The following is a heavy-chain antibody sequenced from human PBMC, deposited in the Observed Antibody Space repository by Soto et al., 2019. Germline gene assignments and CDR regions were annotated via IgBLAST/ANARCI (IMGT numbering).Heavy chain of an antibody. CDR3: ARKSSTSSWFDP. Sequence: GSVKVSGRASGYTCTSCCMHWVRQAPGQGLEWMGWISGYNGNTNYAQKFQARVTMTTDTSTRTAYMELRSLRSDDTALYYCARKSSTSSWFDPWGQGTLVTVSS. V-gene: IGHV1-18*04. CDR2: ISGYNGNT. D-gene: IGHD2-2*01. CDR1: GYTCTSCC. J-gene: IGHJ5*02.